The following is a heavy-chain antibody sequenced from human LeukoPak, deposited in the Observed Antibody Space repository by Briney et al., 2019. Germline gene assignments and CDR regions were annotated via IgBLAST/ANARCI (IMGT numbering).Heavy chain of an antibody. D-gene: IGHD6-13*01. CDR1: GFTFSSYA. V-gene: IGHV3-23*01. CDR3: ARHSRGRWYVFDY. J-gene: IGHJ4*02. CDR2: ISVSGGNT. Sequence: GGSLTLSCTASGFTFSSYAMSWVRQAPGQGLEWVLGISVSGGNTYYADSLKGRFTITRDNSNNTLYLQMSSLRAEDTAVYYCARHSRGRWYVFDYWGQGTLVTVS.